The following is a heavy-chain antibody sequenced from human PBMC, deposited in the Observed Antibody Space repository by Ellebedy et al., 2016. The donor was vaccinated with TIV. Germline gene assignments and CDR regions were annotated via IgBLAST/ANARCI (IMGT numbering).Heavy chain of an antibody. D-gene: IGHD3-10*01. CDR1: GGTFSSYA. CDR3: AREWSMVRDYNYYGMDV. V-gene: IGHV1-69*13. J-gene: IGHJ6*02. Sequence: AASVKVSCKASGGTFSSYAISWVRQAPGQGLEWMGGIIPIFGTANYAQKFQGRVTITADESTSTAYMELSSLRSEDTAVYYCAREWSMVRDYNYYGMDVWGQGTTVTVSS. CDR2: IIPIFGTA.